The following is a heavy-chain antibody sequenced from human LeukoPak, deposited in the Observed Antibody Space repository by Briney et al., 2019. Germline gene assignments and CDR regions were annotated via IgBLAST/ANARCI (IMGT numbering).Heavy chain of an antibody. Sequence: PGGSLRLSCAASGFTFSSYGMHWVRQAPSKGLEWVAVISYDGSNKYYADSVKGRFTISRDNSKNTLYLQMNSLRAEDTAVYYCAKTPFLSSTYYTPSDYWGQGTLVTVSS. J-gene: IGHJ4*02. V-gene: IGHV3-30*18. D-gene: IGHD3-3*01. CDR1: GFTFSSYG. CDR2: ISYDGSNK. CDR3: AKTPFLSSTYYTPSDY.